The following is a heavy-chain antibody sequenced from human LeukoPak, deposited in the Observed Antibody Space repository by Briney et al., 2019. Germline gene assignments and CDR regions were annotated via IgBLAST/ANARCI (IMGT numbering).Heavy chain of an antibody. J-gene: IGHJ4*02. V-gene: IGHV1-2*02. CDR2: INPDSGGT. Sequence: ASVKVSCKASGYTFTGNYMHWVRQAPGQGLEWMGWINPDSGGTNYAQKFQGRVTMTRDTSISTAYMEASRLRSDDTAVYYCAREEGYYESSGYYVWGQGTLVTVSS. D-gene: IGHD3-22*01. CDR3: AREEGYYESSGYYV. CDR1: GYTFTGNY.